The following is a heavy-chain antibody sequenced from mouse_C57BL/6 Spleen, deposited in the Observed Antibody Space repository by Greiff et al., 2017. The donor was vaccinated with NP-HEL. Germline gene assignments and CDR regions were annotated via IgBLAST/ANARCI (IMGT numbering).Heavy chain of an antibody. V-gene: IGHV3-6*01. CDR2: ISYDGSN. CDR3: ARDLRYYGSSYGFAY. CDR1: GYSITSGYY. Sequence: EVQVVESGPGLVKPSQSLSLTCSVTGYSITSGYYWNWIRQFPGNKLEWMGYISYDGSNNYNPSLTNRISITRDTSKNQFFLKLNSVTTEDTATYYCARDLRYYGSSYGFAYWGQGTLVTVSA. J-gene: IGHJ3*01. D-gene: IGHD1-1*01.